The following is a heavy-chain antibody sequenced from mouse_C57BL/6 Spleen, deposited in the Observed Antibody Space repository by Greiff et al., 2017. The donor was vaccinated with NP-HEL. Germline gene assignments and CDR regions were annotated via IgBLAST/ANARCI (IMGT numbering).Heavy chain of an antibody. CDR3: ALLYYGSRTLDY. J-gene: IGHJ2*01. Sequence: QVQLKESGAELVKPGASVKISCKASGYAFSSYWMNWVKQRPGKGLEWIGQIYPGDGDTNYNGKFKGKATLTADKSSSTAYMQLSSLTSEDSAVYFCALLYYGSRTLDYWGQGTTLTVSS. CDR1: GYAFSSYW. CDR2: IYPGDGDT. V-gene: IGHV1-80*01. D-gene: IGHD1-1*01.